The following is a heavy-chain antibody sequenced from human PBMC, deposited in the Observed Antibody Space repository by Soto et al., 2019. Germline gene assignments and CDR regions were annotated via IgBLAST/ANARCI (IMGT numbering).Heavy chain of an antibody. CDR2: IYYSGST. CDR3: ARDSGSGKRGGEFDY. D-gene: IGHD3-10*01. CDR1: GGSISRGGYY. V-gene: IGHV4-31*03. Sequence: SETLSLTCTVSGGSISRGGYYWSWIRQHPGKGLEWIGYIYYSGSTYYNPSLKSRVTISVDTSKNQFSLKLSSVTAADTSVYYCARDSGSGKRGGEFDYWGQGTLVTVSS. J-gene: IGHJ4*02.